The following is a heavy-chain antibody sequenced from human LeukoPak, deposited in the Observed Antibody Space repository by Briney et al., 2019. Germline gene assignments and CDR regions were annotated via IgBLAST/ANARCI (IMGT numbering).Heavy chain of an antibody. CDR1: GFTVSKYW. V-gene: IGHV3-74*01. CDR3: ATKQWLAPPPDS. D-gene: IGHD6-19*01. CDR2: INTDGPVT. Sequence: PGRSLRLSCAASGFTVSKYWMRCVRQAPGKGLESVSRINTDGPVTTYADSVKGRFTVSRDNADNTMFLQMNSVRDEDTAVYYCATKQWLAPPPDSWGQGTPVTVSS. J-gene: IGHJ4*02.